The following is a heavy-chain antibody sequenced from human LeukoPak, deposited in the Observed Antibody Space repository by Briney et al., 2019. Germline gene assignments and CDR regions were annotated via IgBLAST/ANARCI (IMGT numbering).Heavy chain of an antibody. Sequence: SETLSLTCGVYGGSFSGYYWTWIRQPPGKGLEWIGEINHSGSTNYIPSLKSRVTMSLDTSKNQFSLKLTSVTAADTAVYHCAGGATPGVFWGQGTLVTVSS. CDR3: AGGATPGVF. V-gene: IGHV4-34*01. D-gene: IGHD3-10*01. CDR1: GGSFSGYY. J-gene: IGHJ4*02. CDR2: INHSGST.